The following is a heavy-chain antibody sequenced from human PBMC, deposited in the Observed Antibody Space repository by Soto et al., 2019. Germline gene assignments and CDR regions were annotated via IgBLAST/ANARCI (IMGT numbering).Heavy chain of an antibody. CDR3: AKDLSGSYYLFDY. CDR2: ISTSASTI. V-gene: IGHV3-48*03. Sequence: EVQLVESGGGLVQPGGSLRLSCAASGFTFSSYEMNWVRQAPGKGLEWVSYISTSASTIYYADSVKGRFTISRDNAKNSLYLQMNRLRAEDTAVYYCAKDLSGSYYLFDYWGQGTLVTVSS. CDR1: GFTFSSYE. J-gene: IGHJ4*02. D-gene: IGHD1-26*01.